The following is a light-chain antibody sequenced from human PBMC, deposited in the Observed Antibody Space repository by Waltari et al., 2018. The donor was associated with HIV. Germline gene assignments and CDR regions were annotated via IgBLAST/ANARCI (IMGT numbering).Light chain of an antibody. V-gene: IGLV8-61*01. CDR3: VLYMGSGSCM. Sequence: QTVVTQEPSFSVSPGGTVTLTCGLSSGSVSTSYYPSWYQQTPGQAPRTLIYSTNTRSSGVPDRFSGSILGNKAALTITGAQADDESDYYCVLYMGSGSCMFGGGTKLTVI. CDR2: STN. J-gene: IGLJ3*02. CDR1: SGSVSTSYY.